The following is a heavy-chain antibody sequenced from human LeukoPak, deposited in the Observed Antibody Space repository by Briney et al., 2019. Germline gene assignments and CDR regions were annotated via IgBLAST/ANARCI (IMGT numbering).Heavy chain of an antibody. V-gene: IGHV6-1*01. Sequence: SQTLSLTCAISGDSVSSTSAAWKWIRQSPSRGLECLGRTYYRSKWSNGYAVSVKSRITINPDTSKNQFSLQLNSVTPEDTAVYYCARSRDIAVAGTVAFDIWGQGTVVTVSS. CDR2: TYYRSKWSN. D-gene: IGHD6-19*01. CDR3: ARSRDIAVAGTVAFDI. J-gene: IGHJ3*02. CDR1: GDSVSSTSAA.